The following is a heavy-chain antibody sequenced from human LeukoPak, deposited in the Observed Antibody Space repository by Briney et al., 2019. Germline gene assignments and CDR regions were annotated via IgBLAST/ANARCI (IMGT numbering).Heavy chain of an antibody. CDR1: GASISSYY. D-gene: IGHD1-26*01. J-gene: IGHJ3*02. V-gene: IGHV4-59*01. CDR2: IHYTGNT. CDR3: ARGGSIVGATPHDTFDI. Sequence: PSETLSLTCSVSGASISSYYWSWIRQSPGKRPELEWIGFIHYTGNTRSNPSLESRVTTSVDTSKNQFSLKLSSVTAADTAVYYCARGGSIVGATPHDTFDIWGQGTMVTVSS.